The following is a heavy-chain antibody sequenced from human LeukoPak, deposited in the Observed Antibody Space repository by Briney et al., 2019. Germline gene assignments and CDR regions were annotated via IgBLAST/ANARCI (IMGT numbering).Heavy chain of an antibody. CDR2: IYYSGST. CDR3: ARLAAAPGWFDP. V-gene: IGHV4-59*08. D-gene: IGHD6-25*01. J-gene: IGHJ5*02. Sequence: SETLSLTCTVSGGSISSYYWSWIRQPPGKGLEWIGYIYYSGSTNYSPSLKSRVTISVDTSKNQFSLKLSSVTAADTAVYYCARLAAAPGWFDPWGQGTLVTVSS. CDR1: GGSISSYY.